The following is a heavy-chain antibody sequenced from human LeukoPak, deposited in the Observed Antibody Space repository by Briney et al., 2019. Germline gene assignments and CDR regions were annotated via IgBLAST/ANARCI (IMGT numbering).Heavy chain of an antibody. D-gene: IGHD6-13*01. CDR1: GGTFSSYA. V-gene: IGHV1-69*01. CDR2: IIPIFGTA. J-gene: IGHJ6*04. Sequence: ASVKVSCKASGGTFSSYAISWVRQAPGQGLEWTGGIIPIFGTANYAQKFQGRVTITADESTSTAYMELSSLRSEDTAVYYCARGGDSSSWYLGLLGYYYGMDVWGKGTTVTVSS. CDR3: ARGGDSSSWYLGLLGYYYGMDV.